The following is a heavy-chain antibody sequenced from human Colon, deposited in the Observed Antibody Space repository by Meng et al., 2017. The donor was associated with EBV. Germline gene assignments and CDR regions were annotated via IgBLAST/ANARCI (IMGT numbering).Heavy chain of an antibody. CDR3: ARGPGGSYYLYYFDY. CDR1: EGSFSGSD. CDR2: INHSGST. Sequence: QAPLEQWAEVLLKPSATLSLTCAVYEGSFSGSDWSCIRQPPEKGLECIGQINHSGSTNYNPSLKSRVTISVDTSKKQFSLKLSSVTAADTAVYYCARGPGGSYYLYYFDYWGQGTLVTVSS. J-gene: IGHJ4*02. V-gene: IGHV4-34*01. D-gene: IGHD1-26*01.